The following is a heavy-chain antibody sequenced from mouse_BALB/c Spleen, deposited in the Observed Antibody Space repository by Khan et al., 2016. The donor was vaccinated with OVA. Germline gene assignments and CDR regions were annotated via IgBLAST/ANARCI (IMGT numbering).Heavy chain of an antibody. J-gene: IGHJ3*01. CDR1: GFNIKDYY. CDR2: IDPENGDT. CDR3: ARDGYSPWFAY. Sequence: VQLQQSGAELVRPGALVKLSCKASGFNIKDYYMHWVKQRPEQGLVWIGRIDPENGDTIYDPKFQGKASITSDTSSNTAYLQLSSLTSEDTAVYYCARDGYSPWFAYWGQGTLVTVS. D-gene: IGHD2-3*01. V-gene: IGHV14-1*02.